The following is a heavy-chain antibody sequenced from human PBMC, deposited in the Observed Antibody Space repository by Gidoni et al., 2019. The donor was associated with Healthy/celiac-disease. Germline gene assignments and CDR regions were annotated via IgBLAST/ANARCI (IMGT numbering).Heavy chain of an antibody. D-gene: IGHD6-6*01. CDR3: ARDSSSSSDDKLASTFDY. J-gene: IGHJ4*02. CDR2: IIPIFGTA. CDR1: GGTFSSYA. V-gene: IGHV1-69*01. Sequence: QVQLVQSGAEVKKPGSSVKVSCTASGGTFSSYAISWVRQAPGQGLEWMGGIIPIFGTANYAQKFQGRVTITADESTSTAYMELSSLRSEDTAVYYCARDSSSSSDDKLASTFDYWGQGTLVTVSS.